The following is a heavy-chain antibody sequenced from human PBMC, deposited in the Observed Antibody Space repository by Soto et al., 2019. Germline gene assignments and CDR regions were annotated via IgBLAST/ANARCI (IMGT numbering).Heavy chain of an antibody. Sequence: SETLSLTCAVYGGSFSGYYWSWIRQPPGKGLEWIGEINHSGSTNYNPSLKSRVTISVDTSKNQFSLKLSSVTAADTAVYYCASGTPRWSGYPRIAVADYWGQGTLVTVSS. CDR1: GGSFSGYY. V-gene: IGHV4-34*01. CDR3: ASGTPRWSGYPRIAVADY. CDR2: INHSGST. D-gene: IGHD3-3*01. J-gene: IGHJ4*02.